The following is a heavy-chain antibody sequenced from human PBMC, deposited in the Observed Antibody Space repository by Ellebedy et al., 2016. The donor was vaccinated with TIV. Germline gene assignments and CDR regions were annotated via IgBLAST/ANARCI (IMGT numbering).Heavy chain of an antibody. J-gene: IGHJ4*02. CDR3: AVPGIAAAGTIVPLFDY. D-gene: IGHD6-13*01. V-gene: IGHV3-74*03. Sequence: GESLKISCEASGFTFSSYWMHWVRQAPGKGLVWVSRITTDGEMYADSVKGRFTISRDNSKNTLYLQMNSLRAEDTAVYYCAVPGIAAAGTIVPLFDYWGQGTLATVSS. CDR1: GFTFSSYW. CDR2: ITTDGE.